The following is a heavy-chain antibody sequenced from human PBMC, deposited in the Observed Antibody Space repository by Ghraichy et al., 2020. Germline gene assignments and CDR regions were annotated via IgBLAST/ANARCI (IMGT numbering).Heavy chain of an antibody. CDR1: GGSFSGYY. D-gene: IGHD3-22*01. CDR2: INHSGST. CDR3: ARGARVSRPGLLLAPYTQVYYYYGMDV. Sequence: SETLSLTCAVYGGSFSGYYWSWIRQPPGKGLEWIGEINHSGSTNYNPSLKSRVTISVDTSKNQFSLKLSSVTAADTAVYYCARGARVSRPGLLLAPYTQVYYYYGMDVWGQGTTVTVTS. V-gene: IGHV4-34*01. J-gene: IGHJ6*02.